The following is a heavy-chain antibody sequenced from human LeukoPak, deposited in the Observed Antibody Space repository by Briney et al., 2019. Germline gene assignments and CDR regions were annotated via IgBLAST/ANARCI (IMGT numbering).Heavy chain of an antibody. CDR2: IYFSGST. CDR1: GGSISSGSYY. D-gene: IGHD3-10*01. Sequence: SETLSLTCTVSGGSISSGSYYWSWIRQPPGKGLEWIGYIYFSGSTNYNPSLKSRVTISVDTSKNQFSLKLSSVTAADTAVYYCARAGWGTMVRGVIYYYYYMDVWGKGTTVTVSS. J-gene: IGHJ6*03. CDR3: ARAGWGTMVRGVIYYYYYMDV. V-gene: IGHV4-61*01.